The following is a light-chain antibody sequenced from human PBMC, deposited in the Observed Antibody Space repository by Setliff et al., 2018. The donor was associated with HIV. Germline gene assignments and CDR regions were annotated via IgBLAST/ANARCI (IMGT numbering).Light chain of an antibody. CDR1: SSDVGAYNY. CDR3: CSYAGSYSYI. J-gene: IGLJ1*01. V-gene: IGLV2-11*01. Sequence: QSALTQPRSVSGSPGQSVTFSCTGSSSDVGAYNYVSWYQQHPGKAPKLIIYDVNRRPSGVPDRFSGSKSGDTASLTISGLQSEDEGDYYCCSYAGSYSYIFGSGDKVTVL. CDR2: DVN.